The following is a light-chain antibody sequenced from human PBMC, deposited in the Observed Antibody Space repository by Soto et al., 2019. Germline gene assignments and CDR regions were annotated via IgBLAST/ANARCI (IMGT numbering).Light chain of an antibody. CDR2: GAS. CDR3: QQYNNWSRT. CDR1: QSVSGSH. Sequence: EIVLTQSPGTLSLSPGERATLSCRASQSVSGSHLAWYQHKPGQAPRLLIYGASSRATGSPDRFSGGGSGTEFTLTNSSLQSEDFAVYYCQQYNNWSRTFGQGTKVDIK. V-gene: IGKV3D-15*01. J-gene: IGKJ1*01.